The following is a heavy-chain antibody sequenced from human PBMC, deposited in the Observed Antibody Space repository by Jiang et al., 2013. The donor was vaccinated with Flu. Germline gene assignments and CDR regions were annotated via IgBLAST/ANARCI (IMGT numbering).Heavy chain of an antibody. CDR2: FFYSGST. D-gene: IGHD2-15*01. J-gene: IGHJ4*02. CDR3: LSSGDAYYFDY. CDR1: GGSFSGYY. V-gene: IGHV4-34*11. Sequence: LLKPSETLSLTCAVYGGSFSGYYWSWIRQPPGKGLEWIGSFFYSGSTNYNPSLQSRVTISVDTSKKQFSLKLSSVTAADTAVYYCLSSGDAYYFDYWGQGTLVTVSS.